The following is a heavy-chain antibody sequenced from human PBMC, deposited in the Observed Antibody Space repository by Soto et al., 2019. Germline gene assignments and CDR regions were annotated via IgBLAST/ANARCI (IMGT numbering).Heavy chain of an antibody. CDR2: ISSSGSTI. Sequence: QVQLVESGGGLVKPGGSLRLSCAASGFTFSDYYMSWIRQAPGKGLEWVSYISSSGSTIYYADSVKGRFTISRDNAKNSLYLQMNSLRDEDTAVYYCARERIPCIAAAEKAFDIWGQGTMVTVSS. CDR1: GFTFSDYY. V-gene: IGHV3-11*01. D-gene: IGHD6-13*01. CDR3: ARERIPCIAAAEKAFDI. J-gene: IGHJ3*02.